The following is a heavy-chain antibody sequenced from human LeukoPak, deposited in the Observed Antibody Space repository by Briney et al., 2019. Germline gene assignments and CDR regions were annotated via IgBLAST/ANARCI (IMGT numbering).Heavy chain of an antibody. CDR3: ARHHIAAAGFDD. CDR1: GGSISSYY. J-gene: IGHJ4*02. CDR2: IYTSGST. D-gene: IGHD6-13*01. V-gene: IGHV4-4*09. Sequence: KPSETLSLTCTVSGGSISSYYWSWIRQPPGKGLEWIGYIYTSGSTTYNPSLKSRVPLSVKQSQNQFPLRLSSVTAATTPGIYCARHHIAAAGFDDWGRGTLVTVSS.